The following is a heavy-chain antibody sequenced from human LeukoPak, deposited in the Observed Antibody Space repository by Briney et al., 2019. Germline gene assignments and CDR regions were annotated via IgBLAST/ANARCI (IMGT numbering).Heavy chain of an antibody. CDR1: GFTFSDHY. V-gene: IGHV3-72*01. D-gene: IGHD3-22*01. CDR2: TRNKANNYTT. Sequence: GVSLRLSCAASGFTFSDHYMDWVRQAPGKGLEWVGRTRNKANNYTTEYAASVKGRFTISRDDSKNSLYLQTNSLKTEDTAVYYCAREKYYYDSSTLFDYWGQGTLVTVSS. CDR3: AREKYYYDSSTLFDY. J-gene: IGHJ4*02.